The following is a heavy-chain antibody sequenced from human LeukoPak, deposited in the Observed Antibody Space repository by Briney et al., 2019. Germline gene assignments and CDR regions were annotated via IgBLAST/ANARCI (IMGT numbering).Heavy chain of an antibody. D-gene: IGHD7-27*01. Sequence: GGSLRLSCAASGFIFSSYWMSWVRQAPGKGLEWVAHIKQDGSEKNYVDSVKGRFTISRDNAKNSLILEMDGLRVEDTAVYYCARDKMTGDSYFDHWGQGTLVTVPS. J-gene: IGHJ4*02. V-gene: IGHV3-7*01. CDR1: GFIFSSYW. CDR2: IKQDGSEK. CDR3: ARDKMTGDSYFDH.